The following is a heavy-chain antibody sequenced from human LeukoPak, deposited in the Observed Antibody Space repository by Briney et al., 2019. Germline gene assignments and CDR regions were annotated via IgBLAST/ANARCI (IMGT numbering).Heavy chain of an antibody. CDR2: IIPIFSTA. D-gene: IGHD2-15*01. V-gene: IGHV1-69*05. CDR1: GGTFSSYA. CDR3: ARDPIPPYCSGGSCYSMNYFDY. J-gene: IGHJ4*02. Sequence: SVKVSCKASGGTFSSYAISWVRKAPGQGLEWMERIIPIFSTANYAQKFQGRVTITTDESTSTAYMELSSLRSEDTAVYYCARDPIPPYCSGGSCYSMNYFDYWGQGTLVIVSS.